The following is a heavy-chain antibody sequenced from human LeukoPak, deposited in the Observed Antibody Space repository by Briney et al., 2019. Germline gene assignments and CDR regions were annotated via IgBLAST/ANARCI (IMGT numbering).Heavy chain of an antibody. Sequence: ASVKVSCKASGYTFTSYGISWVRQATGQGLEWMGWMNPNSGNTGYAQKFQGRVTMTRNTSINTAYMELNSLRSEDTAVYYCARANPLDYWAREPWSPSPQ. V-gene: IGHV1-8*01. J-gene: IGHJ4*02. CDR2: MNPNSGNT. CDR1: GYTFTSYG. CDR3: ARANPLDY.